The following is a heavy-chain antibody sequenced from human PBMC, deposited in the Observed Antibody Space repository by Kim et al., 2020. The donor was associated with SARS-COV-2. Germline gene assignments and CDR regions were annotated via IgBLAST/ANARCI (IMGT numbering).Heavy chain of an antibody. Sequence: ASVKVSCKASGYTFTSYAMHWVRQAPGQRLEWMGWINAGNGNTKYSQKFQGRVTITRDTSASTAYMELSSLRSEDTAVYYCARGPLLLWFGELSHPWWFDPWGQGTLVTVSS. CDR3: ARGPLLLWFGELSHPWWFDP. D-gene: IGHD3-10*01. J-gene: IGHJ5*02. CDR2: INAGNGNT. V-gene: IGHV1-3*01. CDR1: GYTFTSYA.